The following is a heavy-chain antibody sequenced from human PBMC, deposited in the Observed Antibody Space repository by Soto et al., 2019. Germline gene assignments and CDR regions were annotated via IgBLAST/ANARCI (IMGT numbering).Heavy chain of an antibody. V-gene: IGHV4-34*10. CDR3: ARVHVMVVAGSTFDY. J-gene: IGHJ4*01. D-gene: IGHD6-19*01. Sequence: SETLSLTCAVYGGSVNGYYWNWIRQPPGKGLEWIGEINHTGGTHYNPSLKSRVTMSVDTSNNQFSLKLTSVTAADTAVYYSARVHVMVVAGSTFDYWGHGTLVTVSS. CDR2: INHTGGT. CDR1: GGSVNGYY.